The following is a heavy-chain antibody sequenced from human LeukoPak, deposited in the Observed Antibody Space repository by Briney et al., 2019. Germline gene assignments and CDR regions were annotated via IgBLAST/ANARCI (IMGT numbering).Heavy chain of an antibody. D-gene: IGHD2-2*01. V-gene: IGHV4-59*12. CDR1: GGSISGYY. Sequence: SETLSLTCTVSGGSISGYYWSWIRQPPGKGPEWIGDILYSGRSTYNPSLKSRATISVDTSKNQFSLKLSSVTAADTAVYYCARSLIVVVPAANPPNIRGGSWFDPWGQGTLVTVSS. CDR2: ILYSGRS. J-gene: IGHJ5*02. CDR3: ARSLIVVVPAANPPNIRGGSWFDP.